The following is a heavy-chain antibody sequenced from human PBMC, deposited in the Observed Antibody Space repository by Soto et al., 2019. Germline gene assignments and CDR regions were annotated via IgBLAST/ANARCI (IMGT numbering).Heavy chain of an antibody. V-gene: IGHV1-8*01. J-gene: IGHJ4*02. CDR1: GYSFTSLD. Sequence: ASVKVSCKASGYSFTSLDINWVRQTAGQGLEWMGWMEPSTGTTGYAQKFQGRVTMTRDTSINTAYMELTTLTSDDTALYYCARGVSEGVDYWGQGTLVTVYS. CDR2: MEPSTGTT. CDR3: ARGVSEGVDY. D-gene: IGHD1-26*01.